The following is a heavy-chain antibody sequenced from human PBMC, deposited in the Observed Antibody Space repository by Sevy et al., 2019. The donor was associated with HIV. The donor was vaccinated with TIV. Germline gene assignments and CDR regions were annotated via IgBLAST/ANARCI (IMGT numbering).Heavy chain of an antibody. J-gene: IGHJ4*02. Sequence: GGSLRLSCAASGFIFSSYGMHWVRQAPGKGLEWVTIISYDGSSKYYADSVKGRFTITRDNSENILYLQMNSLRTDDTAVYYGVKGGVTWELLDYWGQGTLVTVSS. CDR1: GFIFSSYG. V-gene: IGHV3-30*18. D-gene: IGHD1-26*01. CDR2: ISYDGSSK. CDR3: VKGGVTWELLDY.